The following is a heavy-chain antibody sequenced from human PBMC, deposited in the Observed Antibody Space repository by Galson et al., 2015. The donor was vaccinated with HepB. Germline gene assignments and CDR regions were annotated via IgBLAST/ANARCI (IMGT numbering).Heavy chain of an antibody. V-gene: IGHV4-34*01. D-gene: IGHD3-10*01. CDR3: ARWLRGRLMVRGRTRNSFDL. J-gene: IGHJ2*01. Sequence: SETLSLTCAVYGGSFSGYYWSWIRQPPGKGLEWIGEINHSGSTNYNPSLKSRVTISVDTSKNQFSLKLSSVTAADTAVYYCARWLRGRLMVRGRTRNSFDLWGRGTLVTVSS. CDR1: GGSFSGYY. CDR2: INHSGST.